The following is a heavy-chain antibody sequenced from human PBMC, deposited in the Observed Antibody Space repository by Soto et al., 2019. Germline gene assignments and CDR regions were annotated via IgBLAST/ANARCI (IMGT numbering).Heavy chain of an antibody. D-gene: IGHD1-26*01. CDR1: GFTFDDYA. CDR3: AKDTPAWVVGTPPLLDN. J-gene: IGHJ4*02. Sequence: EVQLVESGGGLVQPGKSLRLSWEGSGFTFDDYAMHWVRQRPGKGLEWVAGVSWNSGDIAYANSVRGRFTISRDNANNSLHLQMNSLKPEDTALYYCAKDTPAWVVGTPPLLDNWGLGTLVTVSS. CDR2: VSWNSGDI. V-gene: IGHV3-9*01.